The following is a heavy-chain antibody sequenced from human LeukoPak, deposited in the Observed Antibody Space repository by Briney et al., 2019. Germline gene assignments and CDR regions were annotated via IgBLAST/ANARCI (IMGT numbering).Heavy chain of an antibody. J-gene: IGHJ3*02. CDR1: GFTVSSNY. V-gene: IGHV3-66*01. Sequence: PGGSLRLSCAASGFTVSSNYMSWVRQAPGKGLEWVSVIFGGGNTYYADSVKGRFTISRDNSKNTVYLQMNSLRAEDTAVYYCAKRGHYYGSGSHAFDIWGQGTMVTVSS. CDR2: IFGGGNT. CDR3: AKRGHYYGSGSHAFDI. D-gene: IGHD3-10*01.